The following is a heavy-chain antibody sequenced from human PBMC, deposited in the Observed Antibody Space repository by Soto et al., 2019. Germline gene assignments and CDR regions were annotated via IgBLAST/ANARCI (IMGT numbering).Heavy chain of an antibody. D-gene: IGHD5-12*01. CDR2: ISYDGSNK. Sequence: QVQLVESGGGVVQPGRSLRLSCVASGFTFSNYAMHWVRQAPGKGLEWVAVISYDGSNKYYADSVKGRFNISRDNSKNTLYLQLNSLRAEDTALYYCAKGYYSGYDLAYFDYWGQGTLVTVSS. V-gene: IGHV3-30-3*01. CDR1: GFTFSNYA. J-gene: IGHJ4*02. CDR3: AKGYYSGYDLAYFDY.